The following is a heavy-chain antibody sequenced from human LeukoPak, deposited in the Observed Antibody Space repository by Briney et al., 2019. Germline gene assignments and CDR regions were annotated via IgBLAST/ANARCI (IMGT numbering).Heavy chain of an antibody. V-gene: IGHV4-34*01. J-gene: IGHJ5*02. CDR3: ARDHLTNSGSSFDP. Sequence: PSETLSLTCAVYGGSFSGYYWSWIRQPPGKGLEWIGEINHSGSTNYNPSLKSRVTISVDTSKNQFSLKLSSVTAADTAVCYCARDHLTNSGSSFDPWGQGTLVTVSS. CDR1: GGSFSGYY. D-gene: IGHD1-26*01. CDR2: INHSGST.